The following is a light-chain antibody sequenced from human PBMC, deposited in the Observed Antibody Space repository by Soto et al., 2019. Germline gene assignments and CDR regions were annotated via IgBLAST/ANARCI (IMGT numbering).Light chain of an antibody. J-gene: IGKJ4*01. V-gene: IGKV3-20*01. Sequence: EIVLTQFPGTLSLSPGERATLSCRASRTVDSTYLAWYQQKPGQAPRLLIYETSSRATGIPDRFSGSGSGTDFTLTVSRLEPEDFAVYFCQQYGSYPLTFGGGTKVEIK. CDR3: QQYGSYPLT. CDR1: RTVDSTY. CDR2: ETS.